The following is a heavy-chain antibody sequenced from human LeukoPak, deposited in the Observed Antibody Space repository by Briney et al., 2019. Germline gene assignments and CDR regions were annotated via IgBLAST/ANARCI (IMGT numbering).Heavy chain of an antibody. J-gene: IGHJ4*02. D-gene: IGHD6-6*01. CDR2: ISGSGGST. V-gene: IGHV3-23*01. CDR3: AKNPEQLVKLSYFDY. Sequence: GGSLRLSCAASGFTFSSYAMSWVRQAPGKGLEWVSAISGSGGSTYYADSVKGRFTISRDNSKNTLYLQMNSLRAEDTAVYYCAKNPEQLVKLSYFDYWGQGTLVTVSS. CDR1: GFTFSSYA.